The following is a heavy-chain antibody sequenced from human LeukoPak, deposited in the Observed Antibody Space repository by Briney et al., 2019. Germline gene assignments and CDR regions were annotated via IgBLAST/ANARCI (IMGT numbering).Heavy chain of an antibody. V-gene: IGHV4-34*01. CDR3: ALELVVPAALERLNAFDI. J-gene: IGHJ3*02. CDR2: INHSGGT. CDR1: GGSFSGFR. Sequence: RTSETLSLTCAVSGGSFSGFRWHWIRQPPGEGPEWIGEINHSGGTTYNPSLKSRVTISVDTSKIQFSLNLTSVTAADTAVYYCALELVVPAALERLNAFDIWGHGTMVTVSS. D-gene: IGHD2-2*01.